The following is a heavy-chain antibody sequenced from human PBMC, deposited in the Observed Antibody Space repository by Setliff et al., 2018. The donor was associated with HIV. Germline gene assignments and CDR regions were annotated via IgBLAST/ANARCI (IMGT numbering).Heavy chain of an antibody. V-gene: IGHV4-30-4*08. CDR1: GGSISSGDYY. Sequence: SETLSLTCTVSGGSISSGDYYWTWIRQPPGKGLEWIGYIYNSGSTYYEPSLRGRVTISIDRSKNQFSLKLNSVTAADTAVYYCARETNASGSLTAYWYFDLWCRGTLVTVSS. J-gene: IGHJ2*01. CDR2: IYNSGST. CDR3: ARETNASGSLTAYWYFDL. D-gene: IGHD3-10*01.